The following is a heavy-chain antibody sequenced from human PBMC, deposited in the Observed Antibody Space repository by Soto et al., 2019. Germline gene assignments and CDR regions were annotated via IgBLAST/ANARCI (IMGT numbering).Heavy chain of an antibody. CDR1: GFTFSSYS. CDR3: ARSSSTPRLNWFDP. D-gene: IGHD6-6*01. V-gene: IGHV3-48*02. CDR2: ISSSSSTI. J-gene: IGHJ5*02. Sequence: GGSLRLSCAASGFTFSSYSMNWVRQAPGKGLEWVSYISSSSSTIYYADSVKGRFTISRDNAKNSLYLQMNSLRDEDTAVYYCARSSSTPRLNWFDPWGQGTLVTVSS.